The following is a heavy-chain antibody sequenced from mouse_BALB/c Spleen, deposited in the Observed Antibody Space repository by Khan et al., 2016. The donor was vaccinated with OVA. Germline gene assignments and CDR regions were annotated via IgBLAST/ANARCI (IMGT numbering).Heavy chain of an antibody. CDR3: EREGYYGNQRAWFAY. J-gene: IGHJ3*01. CDR2: IYPGNVNT. V-gene: IGHV1S56*01. Sequence: QVQLKQSGPELVKPGASVRISCKASGYTFTSYYIYWVKQRPGQGLEWIGWIYPGNVNTNYNEKFKGKATLTADKSSSIAYMQLSSLTSEDSAVYFCEREGYYGNQRAWFAYWGQGTLVTVSA. D-gene: IGHD2-1*01. CDR1: GYTFTSYY.